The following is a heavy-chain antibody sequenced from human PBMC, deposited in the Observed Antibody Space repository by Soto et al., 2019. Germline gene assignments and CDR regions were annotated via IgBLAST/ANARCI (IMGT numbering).Heavy chain of an antibody. CDR3: AKDPLYSSGWLFDS. V-gene: IGHV3-23*01. CDR2: MRCSGGST. D-gene: IGHD6-19*01. CDR1: GFTFSSYA. J-gene: IGHJ4*02. Sequence: PGGSLRLSCAASGFTFSSYAMSWVRQSPGKGLEWVSAMRCSGGSTYYADSVKGLFTISRDNSKNTLYLQMNSLRAEATAVSYCAKDPLYSSGWLFDSWGQGTLVTVSS.